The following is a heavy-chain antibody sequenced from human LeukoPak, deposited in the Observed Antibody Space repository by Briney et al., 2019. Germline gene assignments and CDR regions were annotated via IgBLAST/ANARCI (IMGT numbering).Heavy chain of an antibody. CDR3: ARHSEYFDWSELPYFDY. J-gene: IGHJ4*02. V-gene: IGHV3-53*01. Sequence: GGSLRLSCAASGFTISSNYMSWVRQAPGKGLEWVSVIYSGGSTYHADSVKGRFTISRDNSKNTLYLQMNSLRAEDTAVYYCARHSEYFDWSELPYFDYWGQGTLVTVSS. CDR1: GFTISSNY. D-gene: IGHD3-9*01. CDR2: IYSGGST.